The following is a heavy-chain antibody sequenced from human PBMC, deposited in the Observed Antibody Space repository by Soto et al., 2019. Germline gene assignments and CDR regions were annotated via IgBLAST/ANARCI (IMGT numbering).Heavy chain of an antibody. CDR1: GGSISNHY. D-gene: IGHD7-27*01. J-gene: IGHJ4*02. CDR3: TRANWYSEY. V-gene: IGHV4-59*11. Sequence: QVQLQESGPGLVKPSETLSLTCTVSGGSISNHYWSWIRQPPGQGLEWIGYIYYNGNTNYNPSLKSRVIMSVDTSKNQISLKLSSVTAGDTAVYYCTRANWYSEYWGQGTLVTVSS. CDR2: IYYNGNT.